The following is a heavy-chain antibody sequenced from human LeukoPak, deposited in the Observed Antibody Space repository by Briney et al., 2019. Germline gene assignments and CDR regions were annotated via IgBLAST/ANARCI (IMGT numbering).Heavy chain of an antibody. Sequence: GGSLRLSCAASGFTFSSYSMNWVRQAPGKGLEWVANIKQDGSEKYYVDSVKGRFTVSRDNAKNSLYLQMNSLRAEDTAVYYCARVNIVVVVTGAFDIWGQGTMVTVSS. CDR1: GFTFSSYS. CDR2: IKQDGSEK. V-gene: IGHV3-7*01. D-gene: IGHD2-15*01. J-gene: IGHJ3*02. CDR3: ARVNIVVVVTGAFDI.